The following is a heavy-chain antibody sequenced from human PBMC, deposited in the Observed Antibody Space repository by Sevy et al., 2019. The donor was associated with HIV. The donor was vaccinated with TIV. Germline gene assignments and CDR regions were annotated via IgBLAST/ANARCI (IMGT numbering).Heavy chain of an antibody. Sequence: GGSLRLSCAASGFTFSSYWMHWVRQGPGKGLVWVSRINGDGSSTSYGDSVKGRFTIPRDNAKNTLYLQMNSLRAEDTAVYYCARGGGSGYRFADYWGQGILVTVSS. J-gene: IGHJ4*02. V-gene: IGHV3-74*01. CDR3: ARGGGSGYRFADY. CDR1: GFTFSSYW. CDR2: INGDGSST. D-gene: IGHD3-22*01.